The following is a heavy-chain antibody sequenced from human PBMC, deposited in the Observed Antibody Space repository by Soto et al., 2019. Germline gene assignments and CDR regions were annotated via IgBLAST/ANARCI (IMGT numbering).Heavy chain of an antibody. CDR1: GYTFTSYY. CDR2: INPSVGTT. CDR3: ARIDCSGGTCYSDHY. D-gene: IGHD2-15*01. Sequence: ASVKVSCKAFGYTFTSYYIHWVRQAPGQGLEWMGIINPSVGTTSYGQKFRGRVTMTRDTSTRTVYMELSSLGSEDTAIYYCARIDCSGGTCYSDHYWGHGTLVTFSS. J-gene: IGHJ4*01. V-gene: IGHV1-46*01.